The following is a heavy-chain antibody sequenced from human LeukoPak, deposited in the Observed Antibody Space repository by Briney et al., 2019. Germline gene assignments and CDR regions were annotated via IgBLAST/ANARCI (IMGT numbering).Heavy chain of an antibody. Sequence: PSETLSLTCTASGGSISSYYWSWIRQPPGKGLEWIGYIYYSGSTNYNPSLKSRVTIAVDTSKNQFSLKLSSVTAADTAVYYCARTYYYDSSGYYTLEYYFDYWGQGTLVTVSS. V-gene: IGHV4-59*01. CDR3: ARTYYYDSSGYYTLEYYFDY. CDR2: IYYSGST. CDR1: GGSISSYY. D-gene: IGHD3-22*01. J-gene: IGHJ4*02.